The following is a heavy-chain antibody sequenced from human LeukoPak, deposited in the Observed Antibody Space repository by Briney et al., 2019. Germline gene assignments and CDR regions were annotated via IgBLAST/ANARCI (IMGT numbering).Heavy chain of an antibody. V-gene: IGHV1-3*01. Sequence: ASVKVSCKASGYTFTSYAMHWVRQAPGQRLEWMGWINAGNGNTKYSQKFQGRVTITRDTSASTAYMELSSLRSEDTAVYYCARDLDAQYQLLYDDPAHGMDVWGQGTTVTVSS. CDR1: GYTFTSYA. J-gene: IGHJ6*02. CDR3: ARDLDAQYQLLYDDPAHGMDV. D-gene: IGHD2-2*02. CDR2: INAGNGNT.